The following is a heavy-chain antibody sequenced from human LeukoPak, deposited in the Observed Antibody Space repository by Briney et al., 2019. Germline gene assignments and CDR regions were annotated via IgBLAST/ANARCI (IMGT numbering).Heavy chain of an antibody. CDR3: ARRILWPRDSLWFDP. D-gene: IGHD2/OR15-2a*01. CDR2: IIPIFGTA. J-gene: IGHJ5*02. CDR1: GYTFTSYA. Sequence: SVKVSCKASGYTFTSYAMNWVRQAPGQGLEWMGGIIPIFGTANYAQKFQGRVTITADESTSTAYMELSSLRSEDTAVYYCARRILWPRDSLWFDPWGQGTLVTVSS. V-gene: IGHV1-69*13.